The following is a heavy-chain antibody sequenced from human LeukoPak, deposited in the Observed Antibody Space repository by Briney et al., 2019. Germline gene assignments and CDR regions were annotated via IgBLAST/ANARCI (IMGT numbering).Heavy chain of an antibody. CDR2: VYYTGST. CDR3: ARTVVAATPSLDY. Sequence: SETLSLTCTVSGGSISSSSYYWIWIRQPPGKGLEWIGSVYYTGSTYYNPSLKSRVTISVDTSNKYFSLKLSSVTAADTAVYYCARTVVAATPSLDYWGQGTLVTVSS. J-gene: IGHJ4*02. D-gene: IGHD2-15*01. CDR1: GGSISSSSYY. V-gene: IGHV4-39*02.